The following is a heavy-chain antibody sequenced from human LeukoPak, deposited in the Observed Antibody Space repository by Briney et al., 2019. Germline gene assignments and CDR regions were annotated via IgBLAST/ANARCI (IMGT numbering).Heavy chain of an antibody. V-gene: IGHV4-30-2*05. J-gene: IGHJ6*03. Sequence: SQTLSLTCAVSGGSISSGGYSWSWIRQPPGKGLEWIGYIYYSGSTYYNPSLRSRVTISVDTSKNQFSLKLSPVTAADTAVYYCARGAINYDFWSGSVMGVWGKGTTVTVSS. CDR1: GGSISSGGYS. D-gene: IGHD3-3*01. CDR3: ARGAINYDFWSGSVMGV. CDR2: IYYSGST.